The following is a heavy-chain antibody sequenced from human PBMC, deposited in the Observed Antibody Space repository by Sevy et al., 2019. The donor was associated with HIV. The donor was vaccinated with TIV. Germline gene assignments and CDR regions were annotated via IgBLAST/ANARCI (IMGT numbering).Heavy chain of an antibody. Sequence: GGSLRLSCAASGFTFSSYAMSWVRQAPGKGLEWVSPISGSGGSTYYADSVKGRFTISRDNSKNTLYLQMNSLRAEDTAVYYCAKRRSLAGSFDIWGQGTMVTVSS. CDR1: GFTFSSYA. V-gene: IGHV3-23*01. CDR2: ISGSGGST. D-gene: IGHD6-25*01. CDR3: AKRRSLAGSFDI. J-gene: IGHJ3*02.